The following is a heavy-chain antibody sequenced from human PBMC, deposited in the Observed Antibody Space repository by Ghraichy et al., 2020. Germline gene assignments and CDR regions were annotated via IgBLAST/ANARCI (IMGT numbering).Heavy chain of an antibody. CDR1: GGSISSYY. CDR3: ARQHRGYSYLDY. CDR2: IYTSGST. Sequence: SETLSLTCTVSGGSISSYYWSWIRQPPGKGLEWIGYIYTSGSTNCNPSLKSRVTISVDTSKNQFSLKLSSVTAADTAVYYCARQHRGYSYLDYWGQGTLVTVSS. J-gene: IGHJ4*02. V-gene: IGHV4-4*09. D-gene: IGHD5-18*01.